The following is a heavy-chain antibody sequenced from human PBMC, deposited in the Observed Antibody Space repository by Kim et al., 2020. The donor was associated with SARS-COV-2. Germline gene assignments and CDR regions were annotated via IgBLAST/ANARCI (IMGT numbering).Heavy chain of an antibody. J-gene: IGHJ4*02. D-gene: IGHD3-10*02. CDR1: GYRFNTYA. CDR3: ARDAFVRGDSYY. Sequence: ASVKVSCKGSGYRFNTYAMNWLRQAPGQGLEWMGWINTNSGNPTYAQAFTGRFVFSLDTSSSTAYLEINSLTADDTAVYYCARDAFVRGDSYYWGQGTLVTVSS. V-gene: IGHV7-4-1*02. CDR2: INTNSGNP.